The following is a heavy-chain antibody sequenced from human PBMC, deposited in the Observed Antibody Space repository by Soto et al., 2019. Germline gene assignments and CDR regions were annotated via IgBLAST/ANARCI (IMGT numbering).Heavy chain of an antibody. Sequence: SETLSLTCTVSGGSISSGDYYWSWIRQPPGKGLEWIGEINHSGSTNYNSSLKSRVTISVDTSKNQFSLKLSSVTAADTAVYYCARGIAAAGPFDPWGQGTLVTVSS. V-gene: IGHV4-39*07. CDR2: INHSGST. CDR3: ARGIAAAGPFDP. J-gene: IGHJ5*02. D-gene: IGHD6-13*01. CDR1: GGSISSGDYY.